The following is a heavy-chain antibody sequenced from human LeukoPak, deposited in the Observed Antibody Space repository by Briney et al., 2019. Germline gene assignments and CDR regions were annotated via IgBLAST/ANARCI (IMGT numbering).Heavy chain of an antibody. CDR3: ARAGMATSTLFDY. Sequence: GGSLRLSCAASGFTFSSYSMNWVRQAPGKGLEWVSSISSSSSYIYYADSVKGRFTISRDNAKNSLYLQMNSLRAEDTAVYYCARAGMATSTLFDYWGQGTLVTVSS. CDR1: GFTFSSYS. V-gene: IGHV3-21*01. CDR2: ISSSSSYI. J-gene: IGHJ4*02. D-gene: IGHD5-24*01.